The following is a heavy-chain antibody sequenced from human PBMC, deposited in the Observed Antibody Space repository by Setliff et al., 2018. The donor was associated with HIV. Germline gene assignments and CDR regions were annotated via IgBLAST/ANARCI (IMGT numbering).Heavy chain of an antibody. CDR3: ARGQKSVTQQFDH. V-gene: IGHV3-20*04. D-gene: IGHD4-17*01. J-gene: IGHJ4*02. CDR1: GFTFDDYG. CDR2: ISWNGGST. Sequence: SGGSLRLSCAASGFTFDDYGMTWVRQAPGKGLEWLSGISWNGGSTGYVDSVKGRFTISRDNAKNSLFLQMNSLRAEDTAVYYCARGQKSVTQQFDHWGQGTLVTVSS.